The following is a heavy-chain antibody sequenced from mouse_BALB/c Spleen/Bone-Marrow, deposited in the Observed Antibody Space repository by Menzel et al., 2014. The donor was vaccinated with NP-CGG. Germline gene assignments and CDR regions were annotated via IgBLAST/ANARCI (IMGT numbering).Heavy chain of an antibody. CDR3: ARWGNYGDYAMDY. Sequence: QVQLKESGPELVKPGASVRISCKASGYTFTSYYIHWVKQRPGQGLEWIGWIYPGNVNTKYNEKFKGKAKLTADKSSSTAYMQLSSLTSEDSAVYFCARWGNYGDYAMDYWGQGTSVTVSS. J-gene: IGHJ4*01. CDR1: GYTFTSYY. CDR2: IYPGNVNT. V-gene: IGHV1S56*01. D-gene: IGHD2-1*01.